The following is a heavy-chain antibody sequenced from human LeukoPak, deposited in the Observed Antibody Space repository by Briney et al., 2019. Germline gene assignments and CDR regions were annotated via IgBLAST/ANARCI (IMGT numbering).Heavy chain of an antibody. V-gene: IGHV1-2*02. CDR3: ARDGNAVYRGRNPYYYYMDV. Sequence: ASVKVSCKASGYTFTAYYIHWVRQAPGQGLEWMGWINPNSGLTNYAQEFQGRVTMTRDTSISTSYMELSRLRSDDTAVYYCARDGNAVYRGRNPYYYYMDVWGKGTTVTVSS. CDR2: INPNSGLT. J-gene: IGHJ6*03. CDR1: GYTFTAYY. D-gene: IGHD3-16*01.